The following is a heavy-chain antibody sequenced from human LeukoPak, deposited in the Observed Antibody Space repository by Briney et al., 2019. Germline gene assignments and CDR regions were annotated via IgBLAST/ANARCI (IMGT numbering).Heavy chain of an antibody. CDR2: IKSDGRT. J-gene: IGHJ1*01. D-gene: IGHD3-22*01. Sequence: PGGTLRISCAAAGFTFSNYWMPWIRQAPGKGLVWVSRIKSDGRTNYADSVKGRFTISRHNAKNTVTLQMNNMRAEDTGVYYCARAPSEIGGYYPEYFRHWGQGTLVTVSS. CDR1: GFTFSNYW. CDR3: ARAPSEIGGYYPEYFRH. V-gene: IGHV3-74*01.